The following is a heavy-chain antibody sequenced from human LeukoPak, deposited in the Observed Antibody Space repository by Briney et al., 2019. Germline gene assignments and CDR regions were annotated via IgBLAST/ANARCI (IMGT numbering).Heavy chain of an antibody. J-gene: IGHJ4*02. CDR3: ARWVTVTGPFDY. Sequence: PGGSLRLSCAVSGFTVSSNYMSWVRQAPGKGLEWVSLIYSGGSTYYADSVKGRFIISRDNSKNTLYLQMNSLRAEDTAVYYCARWVTVTGPFDYWGQGTLVTVSS. V-gene: IGHV3-53*01. D-gene: IGHD6-19*01. CDR2: IYSGGST. CDR1: GFTVSSNY.